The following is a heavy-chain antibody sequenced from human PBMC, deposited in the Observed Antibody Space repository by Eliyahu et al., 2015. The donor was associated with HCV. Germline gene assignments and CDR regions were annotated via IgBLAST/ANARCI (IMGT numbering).Heavy chain of an antibody. J-gene: IGHJ4*02. Sequence: EVQLVESGGGLVQPGRSLRLSCAASXFTFAXXAXXWVRQVPGKGLXWVSGISWNSGSIGYADSVKGRFTISRDNAKNSLYLQMNSLRAEDTALYYCAKDRRHCGGDCYSPPSPNIDYWGQGTLVTVXX. V-gene: IGHV3-9*01. CDR2: ISWNSGSI. CDR1: XFTFAXXA. CDR3: AKDRRHCGGDCYSPPSPNIDY. D-gene: IGHD2-21*01.